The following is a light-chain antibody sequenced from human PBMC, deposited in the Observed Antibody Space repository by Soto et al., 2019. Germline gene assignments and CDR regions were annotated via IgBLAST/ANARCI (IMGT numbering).Light chain of an antibody. J-gene: IGLJ2*01. CDR1: SSNIGSKY. CDR2: RNN. V-gene: IGLV1-47*01. CDR3: AAWDAGVSGPA. Sequence: QPVLTQPPSASGTRGQRVTISCSGSSSNIGSKYVYWYQQLPGTAPKLLMYRNNQRPSGVPDRFSGSKSGTSASLAISGLRSEDEADYYCAAWDAGVSGPAFGGGTKVTVL.